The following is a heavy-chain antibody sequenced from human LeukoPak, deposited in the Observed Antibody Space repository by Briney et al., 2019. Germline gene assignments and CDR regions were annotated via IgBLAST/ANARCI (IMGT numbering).Heavy chain of an antibody. D-gene: IGHD2-15*01. CDR1: GYTFTGYY. CDR2: INPNSGDT. V-gene: IGHV1-2*02. CDR3: ARGYSRYFQH. J-gene: IGHJ1*01. Sequence: ASVKVSCQASGYTFTGYYMHWVRQAPGQGLEWMGWINPNSGDTKYAQKFQGRVTMTRDTSISTAYMELSRLRSDDTAVYYCARGYSRYFQHWGQGTLVTVSS.